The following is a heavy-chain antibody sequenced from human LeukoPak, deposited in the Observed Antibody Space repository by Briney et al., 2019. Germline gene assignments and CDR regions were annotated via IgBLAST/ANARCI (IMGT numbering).Heavy chain of an antibody. CDR3: ARDTDGNLDH. D-gene: IGHD2-8*01. J-gene: IGHJ4*02. CDR2: IKHDGSTK. Sequence: GGSLRLSCAAPGFTFISSWMAWVRQAPGKGLEWVANIKHDGSTKHSVDSVTGRFTISIDNAKNSLYLQMNSLRAEDTAVYYCARDTDGNLDHWGQGTLVTVSS. CDR1: GFTFISSW. V-gene: IGHV3-7*01.